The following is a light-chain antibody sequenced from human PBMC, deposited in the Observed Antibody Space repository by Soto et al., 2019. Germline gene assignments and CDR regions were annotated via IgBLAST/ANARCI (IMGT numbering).Light chain of an antibody. V-gene: IGLV2-14*01. CDR2: EVR. CDR1: MRDVGAYNL. J-gene: IGLJ2*01. Sequence: QSALTQPASVSGSPGQSSTLSCAGTMRDVGAYNLVSWYQQHPGRAPQLIIYEVRNRPSGISFRFSGSKSGNTASLTISGLQAEDEADYYCSSYTSKSSLIFGGGTKLTVL. CDR3: SSYTSKSSLI.